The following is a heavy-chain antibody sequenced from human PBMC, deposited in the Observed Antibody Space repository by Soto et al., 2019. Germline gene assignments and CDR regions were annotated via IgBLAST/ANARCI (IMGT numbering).Heavy chain of an antibody. D-gene: IGHD2-15*01. V-gene: IGHV3-48*03. J-gene: IGHJ4*02. CDR3: ARDPFCSGGNCYRNL. Sequence: EVQLVESGGTLVQPGGSLRLSCAASGLSFSTYEMNWFRQAPGKGLEWVSYISTSANTMEYADSVKGRFTISRDKAKNSLYLQMDSVRAEDTVVYYGARDPFCSGGNCYRNLWGQGTLLTVSS. CDR1: GLSFSTYE. CDR2: ISTSANTM.